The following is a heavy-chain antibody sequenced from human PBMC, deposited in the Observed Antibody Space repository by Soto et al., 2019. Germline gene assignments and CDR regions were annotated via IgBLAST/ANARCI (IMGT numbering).Heavy chain of an antibody. V-gene: IGHV1-18*04. Sequence: XSVKVSCKASGYTFTSYGISWVRQAPGQCLEGMGWISAYNGNTNYAQKLQGRVTMTTDTSTSTAYMELRSLRSDDTAVYYCARYCSSTSCRDYYYYYGMDVWGQGTTVTVSS. CDR2: ISAYNGNT. CDR3: ARYCSSTSCRDYYYYYGMDV. D-gene: IGHD2-2*01. CDR1: GYTFTSYG. J-gene: IGHJ6*02.